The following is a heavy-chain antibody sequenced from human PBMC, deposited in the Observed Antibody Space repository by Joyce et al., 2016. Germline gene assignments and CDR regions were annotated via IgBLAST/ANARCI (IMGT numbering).Heavy chain of an antibody. CDR1: GGSISSSSYY. Sequence: QLQLQESGPGLVKPSETLSLTCTVSGGSISSSSYYWGWIRQPPGKGVEWIGRIYYSGSTYYNPSLKSRVTISVDTSKNQFSLKLSSVTAADTAVYYCARIYGSGSYYYYYYYMDVWGKGTTVTVSS. D-gene: IGHD3-10*01. CDR2: IYYSGST. V-gene: IGHV4-39*07. CDR3: ARIYGSGSYYYYYYYMDV. J-gene: IGHJ6*03.